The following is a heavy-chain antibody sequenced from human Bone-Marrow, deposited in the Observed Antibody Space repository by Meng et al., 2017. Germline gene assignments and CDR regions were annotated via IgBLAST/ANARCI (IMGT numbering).Heavy chain of an antibody. CDR3: AKKPSTGYSSSWGFDY. CDR1: GFTFSSYA. J-gene: IGHJ4*02. Sequence: GESLKISCAASGFTFSSYAMSWVRQAPGKGLEWVSAISGSGGSTYYADSVKGRLTISRDNSKNTLYLQMNSLRAEDTAVYYCAKKPSTGYSSSWGFDYWGQGTLVTVSS. V-gene: IGHV3-23*01. D-gene: IGHD6-13*01. CDR2: ISGSGGST.